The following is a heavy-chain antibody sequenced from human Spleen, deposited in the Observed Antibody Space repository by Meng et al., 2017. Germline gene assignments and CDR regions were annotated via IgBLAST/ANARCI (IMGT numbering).Heavy chain of an antibody. CDR2: INHSGST. J-gene: IGHJ4*02. V-gene: IGHV4-34*01. CDR1: GGSFSDYY. D-gene: IGHD4-11*01. Sequence: VQLQESGPGLLKPSGTLSLTCVVSGGSFSDYYWSWIRQPPGKGLEWIGEINHSGSTNYNPSLESRATISVDTSQNNLSLKLSSVTAADSAVYYCARVPTTMAHDFDYWGQGTLVTVSS. CDR3: ARVPTTMAHDFDY.